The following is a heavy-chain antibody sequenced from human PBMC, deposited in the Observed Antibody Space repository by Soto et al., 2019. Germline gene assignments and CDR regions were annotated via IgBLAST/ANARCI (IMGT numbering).Heavy chain of an antibody. CDR3: AHGSGWLSDY. Sequence: QITLKESSPTLVKPTQTLTLTCTFSGFSLSSPAVGVNWIRQPPGKALEWLALIYWDDDKQYSPSLRSWLTITKDTSKNQVVLTMTNMDPVDTATYYCAHGSGWLSDYWGQGTLVTVSS. CDR2: IYWDDDK. V-gene: IGHV2-5*02. CDR1: GFSLSSPAVG. D-gene: IGHD6-19*01. J-gene: IGHJ4*02.